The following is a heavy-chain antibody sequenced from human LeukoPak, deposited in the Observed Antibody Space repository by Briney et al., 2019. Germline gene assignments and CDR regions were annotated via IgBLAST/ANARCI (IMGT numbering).Heavy chain of an antibody. D-gene: IGHD2-15*01. J-gene: IGHJ6*03. CDR2: INPNSGGT. CDR1: GYTFTGYY. CDR3: ARDLKSVAATPREALYYMDV. V-gene: IGHV1-2*02. Sequence: ASVKVSCKASGYTFTGYYMHWVRQAPGQGLEWMGWINPNSGGTNYAQKFQGRVTMTRDTSISTAYMELSRLRSDDTAVYYCARDLKSVAATPREALYYMDVWGKGTTVTVSS.